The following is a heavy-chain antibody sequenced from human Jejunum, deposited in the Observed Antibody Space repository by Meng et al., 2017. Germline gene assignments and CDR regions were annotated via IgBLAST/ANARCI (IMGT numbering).Heavy chain of an antibody. CDR3: ARGAVDFDY. CDR1: GATFTSYA. J-gene: IGHJ4*02. Sequence: VQSGAGEKKPGSSCKVSCNTSGATFTSYAIPWVRQAPGQGLEWMGGIIPISGTTKYAQKLQGRVTITADTSTSTAYMELSSLTSEDTAVYYCARGAVDFDYWGQGTLVTVSS. V-gene: IGHV1-69*06. CDR2: IIPISGTT.